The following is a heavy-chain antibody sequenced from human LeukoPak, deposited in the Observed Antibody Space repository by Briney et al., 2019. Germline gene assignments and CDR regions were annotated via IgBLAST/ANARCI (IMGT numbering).Heavy chain of an antibody. J-gene: IGHJ4*02. D-gene: IGHD3-22*01. CDR1: GFTFSNHA. CDR2: ISADAVDT. V-gene: IGHV3-23*01. CDR3: ARSLRITTIATY. Sequence: GGSQRLSCVASGFTFSNHAMTWVRQAPGKGLEWVSAISADAVDTFYAPSVKGRFTISRDNSKNTLYLQINSLRAEDTAVYYCARSLRITTIATYWGQGTLVTVSS.